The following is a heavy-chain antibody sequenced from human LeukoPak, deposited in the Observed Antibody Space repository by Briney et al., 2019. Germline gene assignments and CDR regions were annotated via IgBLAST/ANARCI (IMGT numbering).Heavy chain of an antibody. J-gene: IGHJ4*02. Sequence: GGSLRLSCAASGLTFSNYAMSWVRHAPGKGLEWVSAVSGRDDSTYYADSVKGRFTISRDNSKNTLYLQMNTLRAEDTAVYYCAKWGDYDILTGYYDSDYWGQGALVTVSS. V-gene: IGHV3-23*01. CDR2: VSGRDDST. CDR1: GLTFSNYA. CDR3: AKWGDYDILTGYYDSDY. D-gene: IGHD3-9*01.